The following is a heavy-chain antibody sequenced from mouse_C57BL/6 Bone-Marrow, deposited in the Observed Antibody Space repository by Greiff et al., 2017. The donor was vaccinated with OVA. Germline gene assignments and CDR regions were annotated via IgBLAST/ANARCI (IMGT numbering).Heavy chain of an antibody. CDR2: IYPRSGNT. CDR1: GYTFTSYG. CDR3: ARTYGSSVGY. J-gene: IGHJ2*01. D-gene: IGHD1-1*01. V-gene: IGHV1-81*01. Sequence: VKLMESGAELARPGASVKLSCKASGYTFTSYGISWVKQRTGQGLEWIGEIYPRSGNTYYNEKVKGKATLTADKSSSTAYMELRSLTSEDAAVYFCARTYGSSVGYWGQGTTLTVSS.